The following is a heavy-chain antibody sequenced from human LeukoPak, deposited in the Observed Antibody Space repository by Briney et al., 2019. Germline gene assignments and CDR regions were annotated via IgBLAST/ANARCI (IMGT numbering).Heavy chain of an antibody. CDR3: AKQGDSSGLDY. J-gene: IGHJ4*02. Sequence: GGSLRLSCAASGFPFSRYGMHWVRQAPGRGLEWVAVISNDGGNKYYADSVKGRFTVSRDNSKNTVYLQMNSLRTEDTAVYYCAKQGDSSGLDYWGQGTLVTVSS. D-gene: IGHD4-11*01. CDR2: ISNDGGNK. V-gene: IGHV3-30*18. CDR1: GFPFSRYG.